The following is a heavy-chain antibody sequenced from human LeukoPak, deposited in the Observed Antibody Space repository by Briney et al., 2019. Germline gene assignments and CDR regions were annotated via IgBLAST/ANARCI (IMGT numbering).Heavy chain of an antibody. D-gene: IGHD3-22*01. V-gene: IGHV3-21*01. J-gene: IGHJ5*02. CDR1: GFTFSSYS. CDR3: ARDLEDDSSGWTGWFDP. Sequence: TGGSLRLSCAASGFTFSSYSMNWVRQAPGKGPEWVSSISSSSSYIYYADSVKGRFTISRDNAKNSLYLQMNSLRAEDTAVYYCARDLEDDSSGWTGWFDPWGQGTLVTVSS. CDR2: ISSSSSYI.